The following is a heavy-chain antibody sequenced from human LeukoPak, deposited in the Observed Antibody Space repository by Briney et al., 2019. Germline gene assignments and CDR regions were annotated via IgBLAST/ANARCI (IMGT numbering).Heavy chain of an antibody. D-gene: IGHD2/OR15-2a*01. J-gene: IGHJ2*01. V-gene: IGHV1-18*01. Sequence: ASVKVSCTASGYTFSSYAINWVRQAPGKGLEWMGWISPYNGNTNSAQRFQGRVTMTTDTSKSAAYMELTSLRPDDTAVYYCARDNTWYFDLWGRGTLVTVSS. CDR2: ISPYNGNT. CDR3: ARDNTWYFDL. CDR1: GYTFSSYA.